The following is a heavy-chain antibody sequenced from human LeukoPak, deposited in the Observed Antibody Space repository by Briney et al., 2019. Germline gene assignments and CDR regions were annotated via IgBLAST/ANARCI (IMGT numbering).Heavy chain of an antibody. CDR1: GGTFSSYT. V-gene: IGHV1-69*02. D-gene: IGHD6-6*01. CDR2: IIPILGIA. Sequence: SVKVSCKASGGTFSSYTISWVRQAPGQGLEWMGRIIPILGIANYAQKFQGRVTITADKSTSTAYMELSSLRSEDTAVYYCASPSGGASSIAVRWVFDYWGQGTLVTVSS. CDR3: ASPSGGASSIAVRWVFDY. J-gene: IGHJ4*02.